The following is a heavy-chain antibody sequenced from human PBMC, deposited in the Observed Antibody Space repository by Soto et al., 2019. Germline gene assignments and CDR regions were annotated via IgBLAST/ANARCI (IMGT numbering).Heavy chain of an antibody. Sequence: QVQLVESGGGVVQPGRSLRLSCAASGFTFSSYAMHWVRQAPGKGLEWVAVISYDGSNKYYADSVKGRFTISRDNSKNTLYLQMNSLRAEDTAVYYCARDGPYCSSTSCYFYYQSLPRYYGMDVWGQGTTVTVSS. CDR1: GFTFSSYA. CDR3: ARDGPYCSSTSCYFYYQSLPRYYGMDV. CDR2: ISYDGSNK. J-gene: IGHJ6*02. V-gene: IGHV3-30-3*01. D-gene: IGHD2-2*01.